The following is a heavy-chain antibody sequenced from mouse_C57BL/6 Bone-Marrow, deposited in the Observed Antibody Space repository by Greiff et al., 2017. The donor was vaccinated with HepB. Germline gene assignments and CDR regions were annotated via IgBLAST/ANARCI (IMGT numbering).Heavy chain of an antibody. CDR2: IYPGSGST. V-gene: IGHV1-55*01. CDR1: GYTFTSYW. CDR3: ARSGYAMDY. J-gene: IGHJ4*01. Sequence: QVQLKESGAELVKPGASVKMSCKASGYTFTSYWITWVKQRPGQGLEWIGDIYPGSGSTNYNEKFKSKATLTVDTSSSTAYMQLSSLTSEDSAVYYCARSGYAMDYWGQGTSVTVSS.